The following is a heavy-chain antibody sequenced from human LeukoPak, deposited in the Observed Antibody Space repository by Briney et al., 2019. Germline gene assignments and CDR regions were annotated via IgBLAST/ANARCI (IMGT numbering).Heavy chain of an antibody. CDR3: AKEDCSGGACYSLDY. J-gene: IGHJ4*02. V-gene: IGHV3-30*18. Sequence: GGSLRLSRAASGFTFSSYDMHCVRQAPGKGLEWVAVVSYDGSSKYYADAVKGRFTISRDNSKDTVYLQMNSLRAEDTAVYHCAKEDCSGGACYSLDYWGQGTLITVSS. CDR2: VSYDGSSK. CDR1: GFTFSSYD. D-gene: IGHD2-15*01.